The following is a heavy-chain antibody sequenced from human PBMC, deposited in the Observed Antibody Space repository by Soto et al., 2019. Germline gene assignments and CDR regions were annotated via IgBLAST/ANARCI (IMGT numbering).Heavy chain of an antibody. Sequence: PGGSLRLSCSTSGFTFGDYPIAWVRQAPGKGLEWLTFIRSKAYGDSAEYAASVRGRFTISRDDSKGIAYLEMNNLNTGDTAVYYCARSPAELRYYFDYWGRGPQVTVSS. CDR3: ARSPAELRYYFDY. V-gene: IGHV3-49*04. D-gene: IGHD1-26*01. CDR1: GFTFGDYP. J-gene: IGHJ4*02. CDR2: IRSKAYGDSA.